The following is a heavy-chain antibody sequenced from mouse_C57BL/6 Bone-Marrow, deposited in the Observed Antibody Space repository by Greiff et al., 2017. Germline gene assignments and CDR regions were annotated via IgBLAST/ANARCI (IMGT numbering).Heavy chain of an antibody. CDR2: IWSGGST. Sequence: VKLVESGPGLVQPSQSLSITCTVSGFSLTSYGVHWVRQSPGQGLEWLGVIWSGGSTDYNAAFISRLSISKDNSKSQVFFKMNSLQADDTSRYYCARKGLGAMDYWGQGTSVTVSS. CDR1: GFSLTSYG. D-gene: IGHD3-3*01. CDR3: ARKGLGAMDY. J-gene: IGHJ4*01. V-gene: IGHV2-2*01.